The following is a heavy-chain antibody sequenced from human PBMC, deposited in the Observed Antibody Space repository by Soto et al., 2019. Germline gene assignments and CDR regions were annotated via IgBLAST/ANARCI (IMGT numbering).Heavy chain of an antibody. D-gene: IGHD4-17*01. V-gene: IGHV3-9*01. CDR1: GFTFDDYA. CDR2: ISWNSGSI. CDR3: AKSHGPHGGMDV. Sequence: PGGSLRLSCAASGFTFDDYAMHWVRQAPGKGLEWVSGISWNSGSIGYADSVKGRFTISRDNAKNSLYLQMNSLRAEDTALYYCAKSHGPHGGMDVWGQGTTVTVSS. J-gene: IGHJ6*02.